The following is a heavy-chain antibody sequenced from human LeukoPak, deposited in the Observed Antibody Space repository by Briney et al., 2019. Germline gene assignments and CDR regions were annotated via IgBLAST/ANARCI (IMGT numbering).Heavy chain of an antibody. D-gene: IGHD5-18*01. CDR1: GYTFTGYY. V-gene: IGHV1-2*04. CDR2: INPNSGGT. CDR3: ATSGYSYRNHLDY. Sequence: ASVKVSCKASGYTFTGYYMHWVRQAPGQGLEWMGWINPNSGGTNYAQKFQGWVTMTRDTSISTAYMELSRLRSDDTAVYYCATSGYSYRNHLDYWGQGTLVTVSS. J-gene: IGHJ4*02.